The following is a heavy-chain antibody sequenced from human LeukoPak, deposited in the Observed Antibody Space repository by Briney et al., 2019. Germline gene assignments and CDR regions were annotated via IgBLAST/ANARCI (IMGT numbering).Heavy chain of an antibody. D-gene: IGHD3-22*01. CDR1: GGSISSGDYY. CDR3: ARPYYYDSRIDP. J-gene: IGHJ5*02. V-gene: IGHV4-30-4*01. CDR2: MYYSGST. Sequence: SETLSLTCTVSGGSISSGDYYWSWIRQPPGKGLEWIAYMYYSGSTYYNPSLKSRVTMSADTSKNQLSLKLSSVTAADTAVYYCARPYYYDSRIDPWGKGFLVTVSS.